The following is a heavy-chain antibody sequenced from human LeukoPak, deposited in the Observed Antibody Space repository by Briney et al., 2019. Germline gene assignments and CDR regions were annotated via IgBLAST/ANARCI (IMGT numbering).Heavy chain of an antibody. J-gene: IGHJ1*01. Sequence: SETLSLTCTVSGGSISSGIYYWAWIRQPPGKGLEWIGSIYYRGNTYYNPSLKSRVTLSVDPSKNQFSLNLSSVTAADTAVYYCARHGDGGPAEYFRHWGQGTLVTVSS. CDR1: GGSISSGIYY. V-gene: IGHV4-39*01. CDR2: IYYRGNT. D-gene: IGHD4-23*01. CDR3: ARHGDGGPAEYFRH.